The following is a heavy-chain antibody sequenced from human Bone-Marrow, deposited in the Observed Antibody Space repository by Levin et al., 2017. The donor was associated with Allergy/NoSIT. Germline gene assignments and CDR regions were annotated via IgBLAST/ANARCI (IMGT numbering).Heavy chain of an antibody. V-gene: IGHV3-11*01. J-gene: IGHJ3*02. Sequence: SCAASGFAFSDYYMTWIRQAPGKGLEWVSYISATTRTIYYADSVKGRFTIARDNAKSSLYLQMNTLRAEDTAVYYCARDLDSSSGNDAFDIWGQGTMVTVS. CDR3: ARDLDSSSGNDAFDI. CDR1: GFAFSDYY. CDR2: ISATTRTI. D-gene: IGHD1-14*01.